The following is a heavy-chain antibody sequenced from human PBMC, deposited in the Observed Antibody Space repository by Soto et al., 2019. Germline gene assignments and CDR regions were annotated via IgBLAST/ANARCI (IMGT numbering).Heavy chain of an antibody. CDR1: GYTFTNYG. CDR2: ISAYNGNI. V-gene: IGHV1-18*01. Sequence: QVQLVQSGAEVKKPGASVKVSCKASGYTFTNYGISWVRQAPGQGLEWMGWISAYNGNINYAQKLQGRVTMTTDTSTRTAYMELRSLRSDDTAMYYCASSYCGGNCYSRLPLDYYCCGMDVWGQGTTVTVSS. D-gene: IGHD2-21*02. J-gene: IGHJ6*02. CDR3: ASSYCGGNCYSRLPLDYYCCGMDV.